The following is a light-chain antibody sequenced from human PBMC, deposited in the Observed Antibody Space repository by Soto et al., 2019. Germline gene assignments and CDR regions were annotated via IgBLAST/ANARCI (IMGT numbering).Light chain of an antibody. CDR1: QSISSSY. V-gene: IGKV3-20*01. CDR2: GAS. CDR3: QQYGRSSYT. Sequence: EIVLTQSPGTLSLSPGERATLSCRASQSISSSYLAWYQQKPGQAPRLLIFGASSRATGIPDRFSGSGSGKDFTLTISRLEPEDFAVYFCQQYGRSSYTFGQGTKLEIK. J-gene: IGKJ2*01.